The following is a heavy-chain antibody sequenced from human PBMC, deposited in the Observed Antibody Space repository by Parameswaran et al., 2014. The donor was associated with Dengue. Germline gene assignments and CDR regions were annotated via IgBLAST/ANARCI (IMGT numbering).Heavy chain of an antibody. V-gene: IGHV4-39*01. J-gene: IGHJ4*02. Sequence: PGKGLEWIGSIYYSGSTYYNPSLKSRVTISVDTSKNQFSLKLSSVTAADTAVYYCARLPQGDYFDYWGQGTLVTVSS. D-gene: IGHD3-16*01. CDR2: IYYSGST. CDR3: ARLPQGDYFDY.